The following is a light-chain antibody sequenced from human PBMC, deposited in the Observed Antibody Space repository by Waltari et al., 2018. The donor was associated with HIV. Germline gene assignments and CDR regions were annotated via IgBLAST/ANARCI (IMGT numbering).Light chain of an antibody. CDR3: SAWDASLGAWM. CDR2: SNS. V-gene: IGLV1-44*01. J-gene: IGLJ3*02. Sequence: QSVLTQPPSASGTPGQRIIISCSGSTSNIGTNNVNWYQQLPGTTPRLLMHSNSRRPSGVPDRCSGCRSGTSASLAISGLQSGDEADYYWSAWDASLGAWMFGGGTELTVL. CDR1: TSNIGTNN.